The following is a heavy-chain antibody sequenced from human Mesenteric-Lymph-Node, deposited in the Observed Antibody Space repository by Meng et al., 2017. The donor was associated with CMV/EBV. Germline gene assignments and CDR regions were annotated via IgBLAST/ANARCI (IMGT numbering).Heavy chain of an antibody. V-gene: IGHV4-39*01. Sequence: QLRVVGSGPGQGMPSEPLSLPCTVSGDSISSFSCWGWIGQPPGRGLEWIGSVHYPGSTYYSPSLKSRVTVSVDTSKNQFSLRLTSVTAADTAVYYCARPFPSWQSPRLDPFGAWGQGTLVTVSS. CDR1: GDSISSFSC. D-gene: IGHD6-19*01. J-gene: IGHJ5*02. CDR3: ARPFPSWQSPRLDPFGA. CDR2: VHYPGST.